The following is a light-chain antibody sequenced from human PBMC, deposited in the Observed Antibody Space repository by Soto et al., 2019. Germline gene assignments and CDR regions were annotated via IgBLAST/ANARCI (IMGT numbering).Light chain of an antibody. J-gene: IGKJ4*01. CDR1: QDVDNNF. CDR3: HQYYSSIT. CDR2: ASS. Sequence: EIVLTQSPGTLSLSPGEGATLSCRASQDVDNNFLAWYQQRPDQAPRLLIYASSRRTTGMPDRFSGSGSGTALTLTISRVGPEDMAGYFCHQYYSSITFGGGTKVEVK. V-gene: IGKV3-20*01.